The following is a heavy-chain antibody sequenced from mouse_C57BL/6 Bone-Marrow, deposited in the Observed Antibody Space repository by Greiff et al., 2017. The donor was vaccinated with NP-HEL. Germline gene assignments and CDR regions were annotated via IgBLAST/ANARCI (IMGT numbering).Heavy chain of an antibody. Sequence: VQLKESGPGLVKPSQSLSLTCSVTGYSITSGYYWNWIRQFPGNKLEWMGYISYDGSNNYNPSLKNRISITRDTSKNQFFLKLNSVTTEDTATYYCARDYDYGYAMDYWGQGTSVTVSS. CDR2: ISYDGSN. J-gene: IGHJ4*01. CDR1: GYSITSGYY. D-gene: IGHD2-4*01. V-gene: IGHV3-6*01. CDR3: ARDYDYGYAMDY.